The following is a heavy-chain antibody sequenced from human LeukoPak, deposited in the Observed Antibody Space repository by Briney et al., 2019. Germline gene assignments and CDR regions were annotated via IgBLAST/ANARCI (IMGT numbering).Heavy chain of an antibody. J-gene: IGHJ4*02. Sequence: SETLSLTCTVSGDSIRSSFWTWIRQPPGKGLEWIGYIFYSGSTNYNPSLKGRVTMSVDTSESQFSLKLNSVTAADTAVYYCARDGPRDIVVVPAAIDAGSNKADYWGQGTLVTVSS. V-gene: IGHV4-59*01. D-gene: IGHD2-2*01. CDR2: IFYSGST. CDR3: ARDGPRDIVVVPAAIDAGSNKADY. CDR1: GDSIRSSF.